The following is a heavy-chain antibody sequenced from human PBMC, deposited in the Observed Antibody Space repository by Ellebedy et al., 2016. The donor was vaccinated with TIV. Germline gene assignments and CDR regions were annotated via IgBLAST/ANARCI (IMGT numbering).Heavy chain of an antibody. CDR3: ARDRNSYGYFYYYYGMDV. CDR2: NNPNSGGT. V-gene: IGHV1-2*02. CDR1: GYTFTGYY. Sequence: ASVMVSCXASGYTFTGYYMHWVRQAPGQGLEWMGWNNPNSGGTNYAQKLQGRVTMTTDTSTSTAYMELRSLRSDDTAVYYCARDRNSYGYFYYYYGMDVWGQGTTVTVSS. J-gene: IGHJ6*02. D-gene: IGHD5-18*01.